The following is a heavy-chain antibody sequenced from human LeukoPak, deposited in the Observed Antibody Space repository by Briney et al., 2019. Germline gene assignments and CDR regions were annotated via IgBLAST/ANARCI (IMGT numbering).Heavy chain of an antibody. CDR3: AKSVGPGYCSSTSCSDNWFDP. CDR1: GLTVSSDG. J-gene: IGHJ5*02. CDR2: ISYGGSNK. Sequence: ERARRGSCGASGLTVSSDGMRGVRQVPGKGLEWVAVISYGGSNKYYADSVKGRFTISRDNSKNTLYLQMNSLRAEDTAVHYCAKSVGPGYCSSTSCSDNWFDPWGQGTLVTVSS. V-gene: IGHV3-30*18. D-gene: IGHD2-2*01.